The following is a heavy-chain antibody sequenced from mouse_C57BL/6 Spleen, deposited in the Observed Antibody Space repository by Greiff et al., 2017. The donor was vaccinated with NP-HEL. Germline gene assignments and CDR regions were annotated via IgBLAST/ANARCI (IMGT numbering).Heavy chain of an antibody. CDR3: ALIYYYGSSYWYFEV. CDR1: GYTFTSYW. V-gene: IGHV1-55*01. J-gene: IGHJ1*03. CDR2: IYPGSGST. D-gene: IGHD1-1*01. Sequence: QVQLQQPGAELVKPGASVKMSCKASGYTFTSYWITWVKQRPGQGLEWIGDIYPGSGSTNYNEKFKSKATLTVDTSSSTAYMQLSSLTSEDSAVYYCALIYYYGSSYWYFEVWGTGTTVTVSS.